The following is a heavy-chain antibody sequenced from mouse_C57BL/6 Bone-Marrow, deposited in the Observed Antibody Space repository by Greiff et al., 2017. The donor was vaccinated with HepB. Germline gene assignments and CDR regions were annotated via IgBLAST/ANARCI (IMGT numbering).Heavy chain of an antibody. CDR2: INPGSGGT. J-gene: IGHJ3*01. D-gene: IGHD1-1*01. Sequence: VKLQESGAELVRPGTSVKVSCKASGYAFTNYLIEWVKQRPGQGLEWIGVINPGSGGTNYNEKFKGKATLTADKSSSTAYMQLSSLTSEDSAVYFCARGYYGSSSWFAYWGQGTLVTVSA. V-gene: IGHV1-54*01. CDR3: ARGYYGSSSWFAY. CDR1: GYAFTNYL.